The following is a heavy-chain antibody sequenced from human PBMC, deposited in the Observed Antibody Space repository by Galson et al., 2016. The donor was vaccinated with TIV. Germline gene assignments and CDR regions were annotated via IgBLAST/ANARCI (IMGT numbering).Heavy chain of an antibody. V-gene: IGHV3-74*01. D-gene: IGHD3-16*01. Sequence: SLRLSCAASCFLFSNHWMHWVRQAPGKGLVWLSRLDKNGNRGAYADSVKGRFTISRDNTNNMVYLELNSLRVEDTAVYHCVKDGGLEDFHDWFFDLWGRGTLVTVSS. CDR2: LDKNGNRG. CDR1: CFLFSNHW. J-gene: IGHJ2*01. CDR3: VKDGGLEDFHDWFFDL.